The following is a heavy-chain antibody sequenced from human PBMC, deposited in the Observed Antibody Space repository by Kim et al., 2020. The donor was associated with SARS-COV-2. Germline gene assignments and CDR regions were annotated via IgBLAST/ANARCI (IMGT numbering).Heavy chain of an antibody. CDR3: ARDRLNIGYDILTGYQGQFDP. CDR2: ISYDGSNK. J-gene: IGHJ5*02. Sequence: GGSLRLSCAASGFTFSSYGMHWVRQAPGKGLEWVAVISYDGSNKYYADSVKGRFTISRDNSKNTLYLQMNSPRAEDTAVYYCARDRLNIGYDILTGYQGQFDPWGQGTLVTVSS. CDR1: GFTFSSYG. D-gene: IGHD3-9*01. V-gene: IGHV3-33*05.